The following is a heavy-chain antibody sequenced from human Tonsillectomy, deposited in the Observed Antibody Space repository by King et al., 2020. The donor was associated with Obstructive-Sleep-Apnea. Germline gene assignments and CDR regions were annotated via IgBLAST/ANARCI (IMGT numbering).Heavy chain of an antibody. CDR1: GFTFSTYS. CDR3: ATQYSSGWYFFDY. Sequence: VQLVESGGGLVKPGGSLRLSCAASGFTFSTYSMNWVRQAPGKGLEWVSSISSSSSYIYYADSVKGRFTISRDNAKNSLYLQMNSLRAEDTAMYYCATQYSSGWYFFDYWGQGTLVTVSS. J-gene: IGHJ4*02. CDR2: ISSSSSYI. V-gene: IGHV3-21*01. D-gene: IGHD6-19*01.